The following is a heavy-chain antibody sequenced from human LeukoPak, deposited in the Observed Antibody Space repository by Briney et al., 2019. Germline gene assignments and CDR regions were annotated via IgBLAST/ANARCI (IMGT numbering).Heavy chain of an antibody. CDR1: GGSFSGYY. CDR3: ARTPGDYVDY. CDR2: IYYSGST. Sequence: KPSETLSLTCAVYGGSFSGYYWSWIRQPPGKGLEWIGNIYYSGSTNYNPSLKSRVTISVDTSKNQFSLKLNSVTAADTAVYYCARTPGDYVDYWGQGTLVTVSS. V-gene: IGHV4-59*01. D-gene: IGHD4-17*01. J-gene: IGHJ4*02.